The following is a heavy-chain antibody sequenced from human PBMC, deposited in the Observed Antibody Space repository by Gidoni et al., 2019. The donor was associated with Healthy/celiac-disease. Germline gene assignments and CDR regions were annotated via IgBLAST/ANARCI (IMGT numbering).Heavy chain of an antibody. J-gene: IGHJ6*02. V-gene: IGHV4-39*01. CDR2: IYYSGST. Sequence: VSGGSISSSSYYWGWIRQPPGKGLEWIGSIYYSGSTYYNPSLKSRVTISVDTSKNQFSLKLSSVTAADTAVYYCARREVVIRYYGMDVWGQGTTVTVSS. CDR1: GGSISSSSYY. CDR3: ARREVVIRYYGMDV. D-gene: IGHD2-21*01.